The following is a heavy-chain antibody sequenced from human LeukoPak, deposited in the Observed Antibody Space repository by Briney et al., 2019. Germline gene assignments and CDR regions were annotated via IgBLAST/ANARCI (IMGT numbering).Heavy chain of an antibody. Sequence: GASVKVSCKASGYTFTSYGISWVRQAPGQGLEWMGGIIPIFGTANYAQKFQGRVTITADESTSTAYMELSSLRSEDTAVYYCARVIAALPGYYYGMDVWGQGTTVTVSS. D-gene: IGHD6-6*01. CDR2: IIPIFGTA. CDR1: GYTFTSYG. V-gene: IGHV1-69*13. CDR3: ARVIAALPGYYYGMDV. J-gene: IGHJ6*02.